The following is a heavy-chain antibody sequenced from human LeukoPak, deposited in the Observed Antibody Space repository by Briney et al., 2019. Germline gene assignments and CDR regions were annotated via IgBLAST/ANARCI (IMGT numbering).Heavy chain of an antibody. D-gene: IGHD1-26*01. J-gene: IGHJ3*02. CDR2: IYYSGST. CDR3: ATYSGSYFDAFDI. V-gene: IGHV4-59*08. Sequence: SETLSLTCTVSGGSISSYYWSWIRQPPGKGLEWIGYIYYSGSTSYNPSLKSRVTISVDTSKNQFSLKLSSVTAADTAVYYCATYSGSYFDAFDIWGQGTMVTVSS. CDR1: GGSISSYY.